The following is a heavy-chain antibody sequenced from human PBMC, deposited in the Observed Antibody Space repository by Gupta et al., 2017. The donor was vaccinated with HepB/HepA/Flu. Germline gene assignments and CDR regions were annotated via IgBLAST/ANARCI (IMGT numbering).Heavy chain of an antibody. CDR3: AKVGFGELEYYFDY. J-gene: IGHJ4*02. CDR2: ISYDGSNK. V-gene: IGHV3-30*18. D-gene: IGHD3-10*01. CDR1: GFTLISYG. Sequence: QVQLVESGGGVVQPGRSLRLSCAASGFTLISYGLPWVRQAPGKGLEWVAVISYDGSNKYYADSVKGRFTISRDNSKNTLYLQMNSLRAEDTAVYYCAKVGFGELEYYFDYWGQGTLVTVSS.